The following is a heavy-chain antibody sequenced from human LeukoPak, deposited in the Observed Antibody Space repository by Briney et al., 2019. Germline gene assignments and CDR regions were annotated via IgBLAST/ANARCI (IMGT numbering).Heavy chain of an antibody. D-gene: IGHD3-3*02. CDR1: GGSFISYY. V-gene: IGHV4-34*01. Sequence: PSETLSLTCAVYGGSFISYYWSWVRQPPGKGLEWIGEINHSGSTNYNPSLKSRVTISVDTSKNQFSLKLSSVTAAGAAVDYWARAGVTFWEWLNRGDYFDYWGEGTLVTVSS. CDR2: INHSGST. J-gene: IGHJ4*02. CDR3: ARAGVTFWEWLNRGDYFDY.